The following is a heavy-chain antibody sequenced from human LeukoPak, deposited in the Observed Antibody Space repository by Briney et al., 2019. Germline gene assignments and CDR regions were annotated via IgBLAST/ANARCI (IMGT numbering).Heavy chain of an antibody. CDR3: ARGVIAAGGNDFDY. Sequence: SETLSLTCTVSGGSISSGSYCWSWIRQPAGKGLEWIGRIYTTGSTNYNPSLKSRLTISVDTSKNQFSLKLRSVTAADTAVYYCARGVIAAGGNDFDYWGQGTLVTVSS. CDR2: IYTTGST. J-gene: IGHJ4*02. CDR1: GGSISSGSYC. V-gene: IGHV4-61*02. D-gene: IGHD6-13*01.